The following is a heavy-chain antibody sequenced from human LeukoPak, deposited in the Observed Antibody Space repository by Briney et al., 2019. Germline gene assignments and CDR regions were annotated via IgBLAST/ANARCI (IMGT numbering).Heavy chain of an antibody. Sequence: PGGSLRLSCAASGFTFSSYAMSWVRQAPGKGLERVSGISVSGGSTAYAESVKGRFTISRDNPRNTLHMQMNSLRAEDTALYYCAIMHPYYDGNGYWVQWGQGTLVTVSS. V-gene: IGHV3-23*01. CDR2: ISVSGGST. CDR3: AIMHPYYDGNGYWVQ. J-gene: IGHJ4*02. D-gene: IGHD3-22*01. CDR1: GFTFSSYA.